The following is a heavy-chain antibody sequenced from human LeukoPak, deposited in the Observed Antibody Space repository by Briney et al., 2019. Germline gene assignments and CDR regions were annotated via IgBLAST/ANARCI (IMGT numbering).Heavy chain of an antibody. CDR3: ASDKVEGPTKFDS. D-gene: IGHD5-24*01. V-gene: IGHV3-7*01. J-gene: IGHJ5*01. CDR1: GFIFSRYW. Sequence: GGPLRLFCAASGFIFSRYWMSCVRQAPVRGLEWVAKIKPDGSEIYYVDSVNGRFTICRDNAKNAVYLHMNSLRPEDTAIYYCASDKVEGPTKFDSWGQGIRVTVSS. CDR2: IKPDGSEI.